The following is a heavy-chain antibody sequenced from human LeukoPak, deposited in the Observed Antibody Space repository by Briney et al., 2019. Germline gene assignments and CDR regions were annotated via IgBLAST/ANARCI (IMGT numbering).Heavy chain of an antibody. CDR2: SIPNFRRT. CDR1: GGTFTSYA. D-gene: IGHD4-11*01. CDR3: ARVGRDSNYDFDYHMDV. V-gene: IGHV1-69*05. Sequence: GASVKDSCKASGGTFTSYAISWVRQAPGQGPEYLGGSIPNFRRTKYAQKFEGRVTITTDETTAYMELRSLTSEDTAVYYCARVGRDSNYDFDYHMDVWGKGTTVTVSS. J-gene: IGHJ6*03.